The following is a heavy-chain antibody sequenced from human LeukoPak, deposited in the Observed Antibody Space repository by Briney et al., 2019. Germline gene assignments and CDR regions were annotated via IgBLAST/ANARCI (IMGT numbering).Heavy chain of an antibody. CDR3: AKDRLPDSSGYYPINLEYFQH. CDR2: IRYDGSNK. Sequence: GGSLRLSCAASGFTFSSYGMHWVRQAPGKGLEWVAFIRYDGSNKYYADSVKGRFTISRDNSKNTLYLQMNSLRAEDTAVYYCAKDRLPDSSGYYPINLEYFQHWGQGTLVTVSS. D-gene: IGHD3-22*01. V-gene: IGHV3-30*02. J-gene: IGHJ1*01. CDR1: GFTFSSYG.